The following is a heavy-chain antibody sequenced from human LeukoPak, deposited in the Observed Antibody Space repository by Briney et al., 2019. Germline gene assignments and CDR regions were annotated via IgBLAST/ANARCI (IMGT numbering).Heavy chain of an antibody. CDR1: GFTFSSYS. CDR3: AKDRVYYYDSSGYYYRYYYYMDV. CDR2: ISSSSSTI. D-gene: IGHD3-22*01. Sequence: GGSLRLSCAAFGFTFSSYSMNWVRQAPGKGLEWVSYISSSSSTIYYADSVKGRFTISRDNSKNTLYLQMNSLRAEDTAVYYCAKDRVYYYDSSGYYYRYYYYMDVWGKGTTVTISS. V-gene: IGHV3-48*01. J-gene: IGHJ6*03.